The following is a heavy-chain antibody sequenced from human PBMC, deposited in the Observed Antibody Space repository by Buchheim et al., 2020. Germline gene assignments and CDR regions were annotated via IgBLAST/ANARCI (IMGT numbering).Heavy chain of an antibody. CDR3: AKDQVSEVVNPHRFPPNV. CDR1: GFTFSSSA. J-gene: IGHJ6*02. CDR2: ITGGGDRT. V-gene: IGHV3-23*01. Sequence: EVQLLESGGGLVQPGGSLRLSCVVSGFTFSSSAMEWVRQAPGKGLEWVSSITGGGDRTYYEDSVKGRFTMSRDNSKNTLYLQMNSLRVEDTAIYYCAKDQVSEVVNPHRFPPNVWGQGATVTVSS. D-gene: IGHD2-21*01.